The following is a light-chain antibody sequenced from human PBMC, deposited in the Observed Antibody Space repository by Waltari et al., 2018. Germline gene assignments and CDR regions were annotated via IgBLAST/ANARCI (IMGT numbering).Light chain of an antibody. V-gene: IGKV1-16*02. CDR2: AAS. CDR1: QGIKNY. J-gene: IGKJ2*01. CDR3: QQYNSYPHT. Sequence: DIQMTQSPSSLSASVGDRVTITCRASQGIKNYLAWFRQKPGKAPKYLIYAASSLQSGVPSKFSGSGSGTDFTLTISSLQPEDFATYYCQQYNSYPHTFGQGTKLEIK.